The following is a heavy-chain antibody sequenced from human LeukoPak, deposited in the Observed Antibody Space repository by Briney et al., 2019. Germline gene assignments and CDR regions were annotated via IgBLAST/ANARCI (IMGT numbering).Heavy chain of an antibody. CDR2: ISNSGSVS. J-gene: IGHJ5*02. V-gene: IGHV3-11*04. D-gene: IGHD5-24*01. CDR3: ARDGSPEASINYFDT. CDR1: GFTFSDYY. Sequence: GGSLRLSCAASGFTFSDYYMSWIRQAPGKGLEWILYISNSGSVSYYADSVKGRFTISRDNAKNSLYLEMNSLSADDTALYYCARDGSPEASINYFDTWGQGTPVTVSS.